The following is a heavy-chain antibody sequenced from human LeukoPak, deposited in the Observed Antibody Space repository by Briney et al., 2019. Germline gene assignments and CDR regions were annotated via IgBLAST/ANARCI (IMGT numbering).Heavy chain of an antibody. Sequence: GASVKVSCKASGYTFTSYDINWVRQATGQGLEWMGWMNPNSGNTGYAQKFQGRVTMTRNTSISTAYMELSSLRSEDTAVYYCARAVTVAGTSDYWGQGTLVTVS. V-gene: IGHV1-8*01. CDR1: GYTFTSYD. CDR3: ARAVTVAGTSDY. J-gene: IGHJ4*02. D-gene: IGHD6-19*01. CDR2: MNPNSGNT.